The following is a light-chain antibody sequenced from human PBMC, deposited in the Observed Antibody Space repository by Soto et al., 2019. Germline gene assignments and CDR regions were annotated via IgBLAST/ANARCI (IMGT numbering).Light chain of an antibody. Sequence: MTQSPSSLSASVGDRVTITCRASQGIRNDLGWYQQKPGQAPRLLIYGASTRATGIPARFSGSGSGTEFTLTISSLQSEDFAVYYCQQYNDWPRTCGQGTKVDIK. CDR3: QQYNDWPRT. CDR1: QGIRND. J-gene: IGKJ1*01. V-gene: IGKV3-15*01. CDR2: GAS.